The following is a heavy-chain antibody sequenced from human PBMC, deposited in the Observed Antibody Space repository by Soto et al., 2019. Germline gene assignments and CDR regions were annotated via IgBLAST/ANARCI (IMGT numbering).Heavy chain of an antibody. Sequence: QVQLQESGPGLVKPSETLSLTCIVSGASVTTPTYYWTWIRQPPGQGLEWIGYISNSGSTNYNPSLKSRITLSAGTSNKQFSLTLNFVSAADTAVAYCSKRNSGGNGLDPWGQGTLVTVSS. D-gene: IGHD2-15*01. CDR1: GASVTTPTYY. V-gene: IGHV4-61*01. J-gene: IGHJ5*02. CDR2: ISNSGST. CDR3: SKRNSGGNGLDP.